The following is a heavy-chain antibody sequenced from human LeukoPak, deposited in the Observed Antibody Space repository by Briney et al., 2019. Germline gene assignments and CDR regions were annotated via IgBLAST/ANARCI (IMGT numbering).Heavy chain of an antibody. CDR2: INHSGST. CDR3: ARLRITMVWGYYYYYYYMDV. V-gene: IGHV4-34*01. J-gene: IGHJ6*03. D-gene: IGHD3-10*01. CDR1: GGSFSGYY. Sequence: SETLSLTCVVYGGSFSGYYWSWIRQPPGKGLEWIGEINHSGSTNYNPSPKSRVTISVDTSKNQFSLKLSSVTAADTAVYYCARLRITMVWGYYYYYYYMDVWGKGTTVTVSS.